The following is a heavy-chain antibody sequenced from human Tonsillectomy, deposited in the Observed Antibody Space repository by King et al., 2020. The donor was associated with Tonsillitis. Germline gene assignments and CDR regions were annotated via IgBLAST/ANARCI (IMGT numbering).Heavy chain of an antibody. CDR3: AGGLGNCMGTTCSWDYYGMDV. V-gene: IGHV1-69*01. D-gene: IGHD2-2*01. J-gene: IGHJ6*02. Sequence: VQLVESGAEVKKPGSSVKVSCQASGDTFSSYSFSWVRQAPGQGLEWMGAIIPLFRTPSYAQKIQGRVTITADESTSTAYLELRRLTSEDTAVYYYAGGLGNCMGTTCSWDYYGMDVWGQGTTVTVSS. CDR2: IIPLFRTP. CDR1: GDTFSSYS.